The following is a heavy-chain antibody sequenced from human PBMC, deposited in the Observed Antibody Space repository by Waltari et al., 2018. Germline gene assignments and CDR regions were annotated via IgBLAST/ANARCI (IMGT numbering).Heavy chain of an antibody. D-gene: IGHD3-10*01. J-gene: IGHJ4*02. CDR2: INYDGRQK. CDR3: AKSRGFEY. Sequence: GGSLKLSCETSGFTFSRYGMSWVRQTPGKGLEWVANINYDGRQKYYVDSVKGRFAISRDNAKNSVYLQMNSLRVEDTAIYYCAKSRGFEYWGQGALITVSS. V-gene: IGHV3-7*01. CDR1: GFTFSRYG.